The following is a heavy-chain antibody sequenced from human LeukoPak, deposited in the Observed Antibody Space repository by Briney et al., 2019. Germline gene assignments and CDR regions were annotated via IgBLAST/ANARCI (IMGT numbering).Heavy chain of an antibody. J-gene: IGHJ4*02. CDR1: GYTFSIYG. Sequence: GASVKVSCKASGYTFSIYGFSWVRQAPGQGLEWVGWISAYNGNTDYAQKFQGRVTMTTDTSTSTAHMELRSLRSDDTAVYYCAREEEWKHYFDYWGQGTLVTVSS. CDR3: AREEEWKHYFDY. CDR2: ISAYNGNT. V-gene: IGHV1-18*01. D-gene: IGHD3-3*01.